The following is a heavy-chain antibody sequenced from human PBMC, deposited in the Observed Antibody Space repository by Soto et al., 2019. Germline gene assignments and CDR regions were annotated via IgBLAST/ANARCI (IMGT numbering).Heavy chain of an antibody. J-gene: IGHJ4*02. CDR1: GFTFSSYS. V-gene: IGHV3-48*02. CDR3: ARGKKITMIVVVAPDFDY. CDR2: ISSSSSTI. D-gene: IGHD3-22*01. Sequence: EVQLVESGGGLVQPGGSLRLSCAASGFTFSSYSMNWVRQAPGKGLEGVSYISSSSSTIYYAASVKGRFPISRDNAKNSLYLQMNRLKNEDTAVYYCARGKKITMIVVVAPDFDYWGQRTLVTVSS.